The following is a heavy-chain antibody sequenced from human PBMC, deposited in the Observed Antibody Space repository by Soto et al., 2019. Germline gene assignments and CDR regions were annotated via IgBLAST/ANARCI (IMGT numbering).Heavy chain of an antibody. CDR2: IYWDDDK. CDR3: AHSIAPRLLDC. CDR1: GFSLSTSGVG. D-gene: IGHD2-15*01. J-gene: IGHJ4*02. V-gene: IGHV2-5*02. Sequence: QITLRESGPTLVKPTQTLTLTCTFSGFSLSTSGVGVGWIRQPPGKALEWLALIYWDDDKRYSPSLNSRLTIPKDTAKHQVVLAMTTMDPVDTATSYRAHSIAPRLLDCLGQGTLVTVSS.